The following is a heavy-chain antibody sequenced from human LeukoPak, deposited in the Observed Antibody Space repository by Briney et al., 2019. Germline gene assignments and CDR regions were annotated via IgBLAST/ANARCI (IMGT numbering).Heavy chain of an antibody. J-gene: IGHJ4*02. CDR2: ISAYNGNT. CDR1: GYTFTSYG. Sequence: GASVKVSCKASGYTFTSYGISWVRQAPGQELEWMGWISAYNGNTNYAQKLQGRVTMTTDTSTSTAYMELRSLRSDDTAVHYCARDLRIAVAGSGSIGSFDYWGQGTLVTVSS. D-gene: IGHD6-19*01. CDR3: ARDLRIAVAGSGSIGSFDY. V-gene: IGHV1-18*01.